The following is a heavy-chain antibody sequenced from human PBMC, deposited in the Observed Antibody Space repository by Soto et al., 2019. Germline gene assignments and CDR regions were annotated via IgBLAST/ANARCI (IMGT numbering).Heavy chain of an antibody. Sequence: QVQLVQSGAEVKQPGASVKVSCKASGYTFTSYGISWVRQAPGQGLEWMGWIRAYNGNTNYAQKLQGRVTMTTDTSTSTAYMELRSLRSDDTAVYYCARDHHHSIAARPYYYYGMDVWGQGTTVTVSS. CDR3: ARDHHHSIAARPYYYYGMDV. D-gene: IGHD6-6*01. CDR1: GYTFTSYG. CDR2: IRAYNGNT. J-gene: IGHJ6*02. V-gene: IGHV1-18*01.